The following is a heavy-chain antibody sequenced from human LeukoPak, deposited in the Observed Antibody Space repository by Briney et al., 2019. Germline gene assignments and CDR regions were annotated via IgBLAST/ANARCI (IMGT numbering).Heavy chain of an antibody. D-gene: IGHD6-19*01. CDR1: GFTFSSYA. CDR3: AVYSSGWYEHFDY. J-gene: IGHJ4*02. V-gene: IGHV3-23*01. Sequence: GGSLRLSCAASGFTFSSYAMSWVRQAPGKGLEWVSAISGSGGSTYYADSVKGRFTISRDNSKNTLYLHMNSLRAEDTAVYYCAVYSSGWYEHFDYWGQGTLVTVSS. CDR2: ISGSGGST.